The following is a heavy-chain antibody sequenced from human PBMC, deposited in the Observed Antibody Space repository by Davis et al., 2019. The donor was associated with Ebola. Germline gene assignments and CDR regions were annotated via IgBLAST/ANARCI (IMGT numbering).Heavy chain of an antibody. V-gene: IGHV3-7*01. J-gene: IGHJ6*02. D-gene: IGHD4-17*01. CDR1: GFTFSSYW. CDR3: AILRGRNYYGMDV. CDR2: IKQDGSEK. Sequence: GESLKISCAASGFTFSSYWMSWVRQAPGKGLEWVANIKQDGSEKYYVDSVKGRFTISRDNSKNTLYLQMNSLRAEDTAVYYCAILRGRNYYGMDVWGQGTTVTVSS.